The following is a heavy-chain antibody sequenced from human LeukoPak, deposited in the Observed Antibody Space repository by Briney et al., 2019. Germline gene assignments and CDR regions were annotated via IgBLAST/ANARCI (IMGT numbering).Heavy chain of an antibody. CDR2: ISSSSSYI. V-gene: IGHV3-21*01. Sequence: GGSLRLSCAASGFTFSSYSMNWVRQAPGKGLEWVSSISSSSSYIYYADSAKGRFTISRDNAKNSLYLQMNSLRAEDTAVYYCARTLGMVRGSFDYWGQGTLVTVSS. CDR3: ARTLGMVRGSFDY. CDR1: GFTFSSYS. J-gene: IGHJ4*02. D-gene: IGHD3-10*01.